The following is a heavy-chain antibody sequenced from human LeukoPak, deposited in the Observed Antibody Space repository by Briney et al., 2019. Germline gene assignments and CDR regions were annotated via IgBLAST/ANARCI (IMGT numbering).Heavy chain of an antibody. D-gene: IGHD3-22*01. Sequence: GGSLRLSCAASGFTFSSYAMSWVRQAPGKGLEWVSAISGSGGSTYYADSVKGRFTISRDNPKNTLYLQMTSLRAEDTAVYFCAKRGVVIRVILVGFHKEAYYFDSWGQGALVTVSS. CDR2: ISGSGGST. V-gene: IGHV3-23*01. CDR1: GFTFSSYA. CDR3: AKRGVVIRVILVGFHKEAYYFDS. J-gene: IGHJ4*02.